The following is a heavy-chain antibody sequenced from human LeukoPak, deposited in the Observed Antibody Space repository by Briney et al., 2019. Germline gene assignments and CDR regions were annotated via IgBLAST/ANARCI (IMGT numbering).Heavy chain of an antibody. Sequence: SETLSLTCTVSGGSNSSHYWNWLRQPPGKGLEWIGYIYYSGSTKYNPSLKSRVTISIDMSKNQFSLNLSSVTAADTAMYYCAKGEADPVLFDYWGQGTLVTVSS. D-gene: IGHD6-6*01. CDR3: AKGEADPVLFDY. CDR2: IYYSGST. V-gene: IGHV4-59*11. CDR1: GGSNSSHY. J-gene: IGHJ4*02.